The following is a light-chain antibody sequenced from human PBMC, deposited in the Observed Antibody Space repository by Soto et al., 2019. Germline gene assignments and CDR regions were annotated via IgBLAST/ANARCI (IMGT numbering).Light chain of an antibody. Sequence: DIQMTQSPSSLSASVGDRVTITCQASQSISSYLNWYQQKPGKAPKLLIYAASSFQSGVPSRFSGSGSGTDFTLTISSLQPEDIATYYCPQSDSIPLTFGGGTKVEIK. J-gene: IGKJ4*01. CDR3: PQSDSIPLT. CDR2: AAS. V-gene: IGKV1-39*01. CDR1: QSISSY.